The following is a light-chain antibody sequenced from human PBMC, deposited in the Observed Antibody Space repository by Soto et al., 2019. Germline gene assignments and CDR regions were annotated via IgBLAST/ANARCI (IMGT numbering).Light chain of an antibody. Sequence: NFMLTQPHSVSESPGKTVTISCTGSSGNIASNYVYWYQQRPGSAPTTVIYEDNQRPSGVPDRFSGSVDSSSNSASLTISGLKTEDEAYYYCQSFDNNNFWVFGGGTKLTVL. CDR2: EDN. V-gene: IGLV6-57*02. CDR1: SGNIASNY. J-gene: IGLJ3*02. CDR3: QSFDNNNFWV.